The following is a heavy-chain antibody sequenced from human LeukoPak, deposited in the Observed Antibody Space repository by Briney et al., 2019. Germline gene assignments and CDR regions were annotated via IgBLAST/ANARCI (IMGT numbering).Heavy chain of an antibody. J-gene: IGHJ4*02. Sequence: GGSLRLSCVTSGFSFSSYWMSWVRQAPGKGLEWVANINLDGSERNYVDPVEGRLTISRDNAKNLLYLEMNSLRADDTAVYYCARPSSYSGAWGSDHWGQGTLVTVGS. CDR3: ARPSSYSGAWGSDH. V-gene: IGHV3-7*01. D-gene: IGHD2-21*01. CDR2: INLDGSER. CDR1: GFSFSSYW.